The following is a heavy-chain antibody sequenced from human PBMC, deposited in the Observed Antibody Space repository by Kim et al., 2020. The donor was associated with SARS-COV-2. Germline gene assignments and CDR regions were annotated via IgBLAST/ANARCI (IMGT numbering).Heavy chain of an antibody. CDR3: ARGIHSTSWYLDY. J-gene: IGHJ4*02. Sequence: YSQSFQGRVAIIRDTSASTVYMELSSLRSEDTAVYFCARGIHSTSWYLDYWGQGTLVTVSS. D-gene: IGHD2-2*01. V-gene: IGHV1-3*01.